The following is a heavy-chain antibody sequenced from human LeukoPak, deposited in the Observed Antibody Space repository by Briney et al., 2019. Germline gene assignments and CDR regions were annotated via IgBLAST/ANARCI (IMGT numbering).Heavy chain of an antibody. CDR2: IYHSGST. CDR1: GYSISSGYY. CDR3: ARVSDTAMAHFDY. D-gene: IGHD5-18*01. J-gene: IGHJ4*02. Sequence: PSETLSLTCTVSGYSISSGYYWGWIRQPPGKGLEWIGGIYHSGSTYYNPSLKSRVTISVDTSKNQFSLKLSSVTAADTAVYYCARVSDTAMAHFDYWGQGTLVTVSS. V-gene: IGHV4-38-2*02.